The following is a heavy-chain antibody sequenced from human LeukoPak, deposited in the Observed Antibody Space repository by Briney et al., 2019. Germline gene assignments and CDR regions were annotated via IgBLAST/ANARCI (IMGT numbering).Heavy chain of an antibody. CDR2: IYYSGST. CDR3: ARGARVYSYG. J-gene: IGHJ4*02. V-gene: IGHV4-59*01. D-gene: IGHD5-18*01. CDR1: GASISSYY. Sequence: DPSETLSLTCTVSGASISSYYWSWIRQPPGKGLEWIGYIYYSGSTNYNPSLKSRVTISLDTSKNQFSLKLSSVTAADTAVYYCARGARVYSYGWGQGTLVTVSS.